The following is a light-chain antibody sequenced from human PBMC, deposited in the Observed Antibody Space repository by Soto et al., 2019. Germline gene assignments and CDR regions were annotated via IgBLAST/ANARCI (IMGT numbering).Light chain of an antibody. CDR2: YDS. Sequence: SYELTQPPSVSVAPGKTARITCGGNNIGSKSVHWYQQKPGQAPVLGIYYDSDRPSGIPERFSGSNSGNTATLTISRVEAGDEADYYCQVWDSSSDLVVFGGGTTLTVL. J-gene: IGLJ2*01. V-gene: IGLV3-21*04. CDR1: NIGSKS. CDR3: QVWDSSSDLVV.